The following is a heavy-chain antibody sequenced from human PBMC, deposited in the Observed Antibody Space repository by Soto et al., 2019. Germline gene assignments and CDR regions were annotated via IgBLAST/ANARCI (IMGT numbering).Heavy chain of an antibody. CDR3: ARDYLNYDSSYYYGMDV. CDR2: IYYSGST. V-gene: IGHV4-31*03. Sequence: SETLSLTCTVSGGSISSGGYYWSWIRQHPGKGLEWIGYIYYSGSTYYNPSLKSRVTISVDTSKNQFSLKLSSVTAADTAVYYCARDYLNYDSSYYYGMDVWGQGTTVTVSS. D-gene: IGHD3-22*01. J-gene: IGHJ6*02. CDR1: GGSISSGGYY.